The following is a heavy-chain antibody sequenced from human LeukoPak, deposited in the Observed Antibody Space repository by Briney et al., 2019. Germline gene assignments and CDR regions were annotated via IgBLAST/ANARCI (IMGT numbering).Heavy chain of an antibody. D-gene: IGHD2-8*01. V-gene: IGHV4-4*07. J-gene: IGHJ6*03. Sequence: SETLSLTCTVCGGSISDYYWSWIRQPAGKGLEWIGRISTSGNTDYDSSLRSRVTISVDKSQNQFSLNLSSVTAADTAVYYCARGRVCSNGVCPYYYYYYMDVWGKGTTVTVSS. CDR1: GGSISDYY. CDR3: ARGRVCSNGVCPYYYYYYMDV. CDR2: ISTSGNT.